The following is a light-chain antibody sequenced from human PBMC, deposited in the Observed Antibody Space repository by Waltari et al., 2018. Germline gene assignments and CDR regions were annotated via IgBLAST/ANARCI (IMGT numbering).Light chain of an antibody. J-gene: IGKJ4*01. V-gene: IGKV1-5*03. CDR3: QQYNSYPLT. CDR1: QSIDNW. Sequence: IQMTQSPSTLSASVGERVTITCRASQSIDNWLAWYQQKPGKAPKVLIYKTSNLESGVPSRFSGSASGTEFTLTISSLQPDDFATYYCQQYNSYPLTFGGGTKVDIK. CDR2: KTS.